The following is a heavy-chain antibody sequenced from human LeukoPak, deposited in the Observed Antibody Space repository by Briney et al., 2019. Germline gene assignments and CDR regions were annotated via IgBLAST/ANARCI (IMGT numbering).Heavy chain of an antibody. Sequence: SETLSLTCTISGGSVSDYYWSWIRQSPGKGLEWIGYIYYTGSTTYNHSLKSRVTISADTSKNQFSLKLSSVTAADTAVYYCASRKLGNDYWGQGTLVTVSS. D-gene: IGHD7-27*01. CDR1: GGSVSDYY. J-gene: IGHJ4*02. CDR2: IYYTGST. V-gene: IGHV4-59*02. CDR3: ASRKLGNDY.